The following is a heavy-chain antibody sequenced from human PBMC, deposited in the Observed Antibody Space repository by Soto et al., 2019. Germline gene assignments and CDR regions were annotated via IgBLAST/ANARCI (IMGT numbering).Heavy chain of an antibody. CDR1: GGTFSSYT. J-gene: IGHJ5*02. Sequence: QVQLVQSGAEVKKPGSSVKVSCKASGGTFSSYTISWVRQAPGQGLEWMGRIIPILGIANYAQKFQGRVTITADKSTSNAYMALSSLRSEDTAESYCARDRPNHEGAGRNWFDPWGQGTLVTVSS. D-gene: IGHD3-10*01. CDR2: IIPILGIA. CDR3: ARDRPNHEGAGRNWFDP. V-gene: IGHV1-69*08.